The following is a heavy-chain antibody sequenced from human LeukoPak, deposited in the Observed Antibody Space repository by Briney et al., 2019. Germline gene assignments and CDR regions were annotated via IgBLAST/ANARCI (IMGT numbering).Heavy chain of an antibody. CDR3: ARDQPSPGYYDSSGYYYGKGPFGY. V-gene: IGHV3-21*01. Sequence: GGSLRLSCAASGFTFSSYSMNWVRQAPGKGLEWVSSISSSSSYIYYADSVKGRFTISRDNAKNSLYLQMNGLRAEDTAVYYCARDQPSPGYYDSSGYYYGKGPFGYWGQGTLVTVSS. J-gene: IGHJ4*02. CDR1: GFTFSSYS. CDR2: ISSSSSYI. D-gene: IGHD3-22*01.